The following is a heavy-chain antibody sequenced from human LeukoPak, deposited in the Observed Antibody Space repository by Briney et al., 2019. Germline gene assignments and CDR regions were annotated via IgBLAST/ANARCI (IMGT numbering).Heavy chain of an antibody. CDR3: ATLILRGYCSSTSCPDY. Sequence: VKVSCKASGYTFTSYGISWVGQAPGQGLEWMGWISAYNGNTNYAQKLQGRVTMTEDTSTDTAYMELSSLRSEDTAVYYCATLILRGYCSSTSCPDYWGQGTLVTVSS. V-gene: IGHV1-18*01. D-gene: IGHD2-2*01. CDR2: ISAYNGNT. J-gene: IGHJ4*02. CDR1: GYTFTSYG.